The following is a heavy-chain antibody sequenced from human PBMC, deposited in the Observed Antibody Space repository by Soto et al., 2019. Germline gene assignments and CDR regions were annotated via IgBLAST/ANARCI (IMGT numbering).Heavy chain of an antibody. CDR3: ARYDSSASLFDY. Sequence: QVQLQESGPGLVKPSETLSLTCTVSGGSISSYYWSWIRQPPGKGLEWIGYIYYSGSTNYNPSLNSRLTIPVDTSKNQFSLQLISVTAADTAVYYCARYDSSASLFDYWGQGTLVTVSS. J-gene: IGHJ4*02. V-gene: IGHV4-59*08. CDR2: IYYSGST. D-gene: IGHD3-22*01. CDR1: GGSISSYY.